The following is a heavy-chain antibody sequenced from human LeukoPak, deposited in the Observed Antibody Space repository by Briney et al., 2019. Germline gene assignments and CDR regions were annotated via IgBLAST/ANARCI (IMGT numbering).Heavy chain of an antibody. D-gene: IGHD3-22*01. V-gene: IGHV3-43*01. CDR3: VKDLSYESSGSVFEY. Sequence: GGSLRLSCAASGFTFEEYTMHWVRQAPGKTLEWVSLINWHGSTYYRDYLKGRFTIFSNNSKDYLFLQINTLRSEDTAFYYCVKDLSYESSGSVFEYWGQGTLVTVSS. CDR1: GFTFEEYT. CDR2: INWHGST. J-gene: IGHJ4*02.